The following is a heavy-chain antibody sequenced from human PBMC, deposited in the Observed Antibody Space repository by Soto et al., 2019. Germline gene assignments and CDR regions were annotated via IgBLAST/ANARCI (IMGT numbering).Heavy chain of an antibody. V-gene: IGHV4-59*12. J-gene: IGHJ6*02. CDR3: ARDGATVSTYYDFWSGYYSDGMDV. D-gene: IGHD3-3*01. CDR2: IYYSGST. CDR1: GASLSSYY. Sequence: SETLSLTCIVSGASLSSYYWTWIRQPPEKGLEWIGYIYYSGSTNYNPSLKSRVTISVDTSKNQFSLKLSSVTAADTAVYYCARDGATVSTYYDFWSGYYSDGMDVWGQGTTVTV.